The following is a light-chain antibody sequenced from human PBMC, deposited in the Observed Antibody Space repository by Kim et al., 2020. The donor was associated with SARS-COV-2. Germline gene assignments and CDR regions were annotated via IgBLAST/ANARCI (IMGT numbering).Light chain of an antibody. CDR2: AAS. CDR1: QTVSSNY. CDR3: HQYASSPGT. Sequence: SPGERVTLPCRASQTVSSNYLAWFQEKPGQAPRLLIYAASSRATGIPDRFRGSGSGTDFTLTITRLEPEDSAIYYCHQYASSPGTFGQGTKVDIK. J-gene: IGKJ1*01. V-gene: IGKV3-20*01.